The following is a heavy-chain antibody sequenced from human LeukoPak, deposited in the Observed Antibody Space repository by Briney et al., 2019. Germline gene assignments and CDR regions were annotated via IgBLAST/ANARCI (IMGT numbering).Heavy chain of an antibody. V-gene: IGHV4-59*01. Sequence: SETLSLTCTVSGGSISSYYWSWIRQPPGKGLEWIGYIYYSGSTNYNPSLKSRVTISVDTPKNQFSLKLSSVTAADTAVYYCAGRYDRGGWYLDAFDIWGQGTMVTVSS. J-gene: IGHJ3*02. CDR1: GGSISSYY. CDR3: AGRYDRGGWYLDAFDI. CDR2: IYYSGST. D-gene: IGHD6-19*01.